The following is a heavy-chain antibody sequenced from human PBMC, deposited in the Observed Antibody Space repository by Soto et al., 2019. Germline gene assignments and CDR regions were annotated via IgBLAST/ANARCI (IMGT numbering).Heavy chain of an antibody. D-gene: IGHD3-22*01. J-gene: IGHJ6*03. CDR3: VKDRDSNSWPSRDV. CDR2: ISPNSGNT. V-gene: IGHV1-18*01. Sequence: ASVKVSCKTSGYTFTRNGISWVRQAPGQGLEWMGWISPNSGNTKYAQKLQGRVIMTTDTSTSTAYMELRSLRSDDTAVYYCVKDRDSNSWPSRDVWGKGTTVTVS. CDR1: GYTFTRNG.